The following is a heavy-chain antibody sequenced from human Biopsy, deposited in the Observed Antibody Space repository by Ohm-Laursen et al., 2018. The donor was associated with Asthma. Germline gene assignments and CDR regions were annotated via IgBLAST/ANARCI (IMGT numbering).Heavy chain of an antibody. CDR2: VSPDGHNK. V-gene: IGHV3-30*03. Sequence: SLRLSCTASGFVFSQSGMHWVRQGPGKGLEWVALVSPDGHNKYYEDSVKGRFTISRDNSRNRLYLQINSLTVEDSAVYFCARQSGQEYGDSIPFDTWGQGTKVAVSS. D-gene: IGHD3-22*01. CDR3: ARQSGQEYGDSIPFDT. CDR1: GFVFSQSG. J-gene: IGHJ3*02.